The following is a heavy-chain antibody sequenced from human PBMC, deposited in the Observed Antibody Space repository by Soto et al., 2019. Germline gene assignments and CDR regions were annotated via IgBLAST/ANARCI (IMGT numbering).Heavy chain of an antibody. CDR2: ISGHNGKT. J-gene: IGHJ5*02. CDR1: GYTFTSYD. V-gene: IGHV1-18*04. D-gene: IGHD2-8*01. Sequence: ASVKVSCKASGYTFTSYDISWVRQAPGQGLERMGWISGHNGKTNYAQKFHGRVTMTIDTSTTTAFLELRSLRSDDSAVYYCARDHSDIVLMGWFDPWGQGTLVTVSS. CDR3: ARDHSDIVLMGWFDP.